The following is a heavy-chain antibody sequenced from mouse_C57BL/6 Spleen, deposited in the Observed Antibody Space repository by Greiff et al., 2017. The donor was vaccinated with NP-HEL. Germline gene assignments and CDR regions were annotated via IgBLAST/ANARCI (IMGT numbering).Heavy chain of an antibody. CDR1: GYTFTSYW. V-gene: IGHV1-64*01. D-gene: IGHD1-1*01. Sequence: QVQLQQPGAELVKPGASVKLSCKASGYTFTSYWMHWVKQRPGQGLEWIGMIHPNSGSTNYNEKFKSKATLTVDKSSSTAYMQLSSLTSEDSAVYYCAREVETTVVEGWYFDVWGTGTTVTVSS. CDR2: IHPNSGST. CDR3: AREVETTVVEGWYFDV. J-gene: IGHJ1*03.